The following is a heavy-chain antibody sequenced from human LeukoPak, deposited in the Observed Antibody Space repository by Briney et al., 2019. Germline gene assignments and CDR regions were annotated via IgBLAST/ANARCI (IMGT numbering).Heavy chain of an antibody. V-gene: IGHV4-4*07. CDR1: AGSISSYY. CDR2: IYTGGST. CDR3: GRHIAAAGNYYYYYMDV. Sequence: SETLSLTCTVSAGSISSYYWSWIRQPAGKGLEWIGRIYTGGSTNYNPSLKSRVTMSVDTSKNQFSLKLSSVTAADTAVYYCGRHIAAAGNYYYYYMDVWGKGTTVTVSS. J-gene: IGHJ6*03. D-gene: IGHD6-13*01.